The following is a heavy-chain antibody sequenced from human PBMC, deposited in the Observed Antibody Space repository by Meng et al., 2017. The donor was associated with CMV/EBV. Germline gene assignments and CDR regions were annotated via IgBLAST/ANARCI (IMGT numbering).Heavy chain of an antibody. CDR3: ATETGLYYQLPIYYYYGMDV. CDR1: GYTLTELS. V-gene: IGHV1-24*01. D-gene: IGHD2-2*01. CDR2: FDPEDAET. J-gene: IGHJ6*02. Sequence: ASVKVSCKVSGYTLTELSMHWVRQAPGKGLEWMGGFDPEDAETIYAQKFQGRVTMTEDTSTDTAYMELSSLRSEDTAVYYCATETGLYYQLPIYYYYGMDVWGQGTTVTVSS.